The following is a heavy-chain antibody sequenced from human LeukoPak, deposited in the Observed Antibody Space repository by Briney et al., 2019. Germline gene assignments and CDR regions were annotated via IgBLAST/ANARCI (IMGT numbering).Heavy chain of an antibody. Sequence: GGSLRLSCAASEFSVGSNYMTWVRQAPGKGLEWVSLIYSGGSTYYADSVKGRFTFSRDNSKNTLYLQMNSLRAEDTAVYYCARGPYYYDSSGYDYWGQGTLVTVSS. CDR3: ARGPYYYDSSGYDY. D-gene: IGHD3-22*01. CDR2: IYSGGST. J-gene: IGHJ4*02. V-gene: IGHV3-66*01. CDR1: EFSVGSNY.